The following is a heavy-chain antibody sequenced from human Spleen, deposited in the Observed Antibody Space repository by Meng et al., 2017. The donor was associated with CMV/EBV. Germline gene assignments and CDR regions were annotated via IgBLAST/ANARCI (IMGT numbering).Heavy chain of an antibody. CDR2: INHSGST. CDR3: ASKYYDSSGYYYL. Sequence: SETLSLTCTVSGYSISSGYYWGWIRQPPGKGLEWIGEINHSGSTNYNPSLKSRVTISVDTSKNQFSLELSSVTAADTAVYYCASKYYDSSGYYYLWGQGTLVTVSS. D-gene: IGHD3-22*01. J-gene: IGHJ4*02. CDR1: GYSISSGYY. V-gene: IGHV4-38-2*02.